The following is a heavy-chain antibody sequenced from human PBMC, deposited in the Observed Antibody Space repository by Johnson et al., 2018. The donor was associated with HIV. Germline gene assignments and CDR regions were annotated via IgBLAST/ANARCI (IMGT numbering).Heavy chain of an antibody. V-gene: IGHV3-30*03. J-gene: IGHJ3*02. Sequence: VQLVESGGGVVQPGRSLRLSCAASGFTFSTYGMHWVRQAPGKGLEWVADIKCDGSEKYYVDSVKGRLTISRDNAKNTLYLQMNSLRAEDTAVYYCAREKIRAFDIWGQGTMVTVSS. CDR3: AREKIRAFDI. CDR1: GFTFSTYG. CDR2: IKCDGSEK.